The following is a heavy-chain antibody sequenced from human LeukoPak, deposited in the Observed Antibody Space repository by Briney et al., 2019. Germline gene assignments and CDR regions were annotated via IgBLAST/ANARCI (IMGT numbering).Heavy chain of an antibody. CDR1: GFSFSRYA. J-gene: IGHJ6*02. V-gene: IGHV3-30*18. CDR3: AKDLNYGSGSHYYFYGMDV. Sequence: GGSLRLSCAASGFSFSRYAMHWVRQAPGKGLEWVAVISYDGSDKYYADSVKGRVTISRDNSEDTLYPEMDSLRPEDTAVYYCAKDLNYGSGSHYYFYGMDVWGQGTTVTVSS. CDR2: ISYDGSDK. D-gene: IGHD3-10*01.